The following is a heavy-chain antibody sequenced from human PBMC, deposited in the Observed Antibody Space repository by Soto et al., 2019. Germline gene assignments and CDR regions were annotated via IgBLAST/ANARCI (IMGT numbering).Heavy chain of an antibody. Sequence: PGGSLRLSCTASGFTFSSYIMNWVRQAPGKGLEWISTITADGGGTFYADSVKGRFTISRDNSKNTLYLQMDNLRAEDTALYYCAKDRGGSGWHESDCWGQGTQVTVSS. V-gene: IGHV3-23*01. CDR3: AKDRGGSGWHESDC. D-gene: IGHD6-19*01. CDR2: ITADGGGT. J-gene: IGHJ4*02. CDR1: GFTFSSYI.